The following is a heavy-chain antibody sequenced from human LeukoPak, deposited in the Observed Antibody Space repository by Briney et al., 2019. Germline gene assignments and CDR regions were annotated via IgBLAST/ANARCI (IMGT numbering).Heavy chain of an antibody. CDR3: AKAPWQWLVRVQFDY. V-gene: IGHV3-23*01. CDR2: ITGSGGNT. Sequence: GGSLRLSCAASGFIFSSYSMSWVRQAPGKGLEWVSVITGSGGNTYYADSVRGRFTISRDNSKNTLYLQMNSLRAEDTAVYYCAKAPWQWLVRVQFDYWGQGTLVTVSS. D-gene: IGHD6-19*01. CDR1: GFIFSSYS. J-gene: IGHJ4*02.